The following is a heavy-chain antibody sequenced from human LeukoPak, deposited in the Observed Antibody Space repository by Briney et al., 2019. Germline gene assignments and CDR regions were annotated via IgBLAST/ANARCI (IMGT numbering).Heavy chain of an antibody. Sequence: SETLSLTCTVSGGSISSGDYYWSWIRQPPGKGLEWIGYIYYSGSTYYNPSLKSRVTISVDRSKNQFSLKLSSVTAADTAVYYCAVAVRVPKGLYYGMDVWGQGTTVTVSS. CDR2: IYYSGST. J-gene: IGHJ6*02. V-gene: IGHV4-30-4*01. CDR1: GGSISSGDYY. D-gene: IGHD3-10*01. CDR3: AVAVRVPKGLYYGMDV.